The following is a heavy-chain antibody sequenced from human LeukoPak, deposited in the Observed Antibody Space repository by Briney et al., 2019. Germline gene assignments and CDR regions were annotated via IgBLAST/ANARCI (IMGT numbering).Heavy chain of an antibody. CDR2: ISGGGDRT. J-gene: IGHJ4*02. CDR3: AKRGDYSGSGSSSFDY. Sequence: GGSLRLSCTASGFAFSTYAMSWVRQAPGKGLEWVSVISGGGDRTYYADSVKGRFTISRDNSKNTLYLQMNSLRADDTAVYYCAKRGDYSGSGSSSFDYWGQGTLVTVSS. D-gene: IGHD3-10*01. CDR1: GFAFSTYA. V-gene: IGHV3-23*01.